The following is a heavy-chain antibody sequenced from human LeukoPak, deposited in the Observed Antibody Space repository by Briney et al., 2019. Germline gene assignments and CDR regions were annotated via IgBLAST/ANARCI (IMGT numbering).Heavy chain of an antibody. CDR3: AKKGRSLQTY. J-gene: IGHJ4*02. D-gene: IGHD5-24*01. CDR2: IKEDGTET. V-gene: IGHV3-7*03. CDR1: GFMFSSNW. Sequence: PGGSLRLSCAASGFMFSSNWMSWVRLAPGKGLEWVANIKEDGTETYYVDSVKGRFTISRDNAKNSLYLQMNSLRVEDTAVYYCAKKGRSLQTYWGQGTLVTVPS.